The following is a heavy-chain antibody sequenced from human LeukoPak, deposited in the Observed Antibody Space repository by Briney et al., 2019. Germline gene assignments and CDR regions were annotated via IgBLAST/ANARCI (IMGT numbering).Heavy chain of an antibody. V-gene: IGHV4-61*02. CDR2: IYTRGST. CDR3: ARTHYLRFLEDYFYYYLDV. D-gene: IGHD3-3*01. J-gene: IGHJ6*03. Sequence: TLSLTCTVFGGSLSSGTYFWTRIRQPAGKGLQWIGRIYTRGSTNYNPSLKSRVSISVDTPKNQFSLELGSVTAADTAVYYCARTHYLRFLEDYFYYYLDVWGKGTTVTVSS. CDR1: GGSLSSGTYF.